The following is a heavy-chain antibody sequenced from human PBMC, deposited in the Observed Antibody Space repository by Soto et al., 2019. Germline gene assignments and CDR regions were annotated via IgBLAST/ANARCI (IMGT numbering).Heavy chain of an antibody. Sequence: PSETLSLTCTVSGDSISSYYWSWIRQPPGKGLEWIGYIYYSGSTNYNPSLKSRVTISIDTSKNQFSLKLSSVTAADTAVYYCARLVGYCASTSCDDYWGQGTLVTVS. CDR2: IYYSGST. J-gene: IGHJ4*02. D-gene: IGHD2-2*01. CDR3: ARLVGYCASTSCDDY. V-gene: IGHV4-59*08. CDR1: GDSISSYY.